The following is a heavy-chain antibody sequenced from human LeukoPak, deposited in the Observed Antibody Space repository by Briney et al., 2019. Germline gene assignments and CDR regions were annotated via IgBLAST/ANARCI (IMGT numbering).Heavy chain of an antibody. CDR2: ISGSGGST. D-gene: IGHD4-17*01. CDR1: GFTVSSNY. CDR3: ASSTVTTVDY. Sequence: GSLRLSCAASGFTVSSNYMSWVRQAPGKGLEWVSAISGSGGSTYYADSVKGRFTVSRDNSKNTLYLQMNSLRAEDTAVYYCASSTVTTVDYWGQGTLVTVSS. V-gene: IGHV3-23*01. J-gene: IGHJ4*02.